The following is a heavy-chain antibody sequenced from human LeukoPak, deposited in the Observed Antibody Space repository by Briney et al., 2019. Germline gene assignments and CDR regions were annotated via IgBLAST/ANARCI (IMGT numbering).Heavy chain of an antibody. CDR1: GFTFSSYA. V-gene: IGHV3-23*01. Sequence: GGSLRLSCAASGFTFSSYAMSWVRQAPGKGLEWVSAISGSGGSTYYADSVKGRFTISRDNSKNTLYLQMNSLRAEDTAVYYCAKEDRITIFGVVGNYYYYYYMDVWGKGTTVTVSS. CDR3: AKEDRITIFGVVGNYYYYYYMDV. D-gene: IGHD3-3*01. J-gene: IGHJ6*03. CDR2: ISGSGGST.